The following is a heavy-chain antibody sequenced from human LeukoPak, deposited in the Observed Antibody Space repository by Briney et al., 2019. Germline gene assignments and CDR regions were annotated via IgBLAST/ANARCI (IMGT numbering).Heavy chain of an antibody. J-gene: IGHJ4*02. CDR2: IIPILGIA. D-gene: IGHD6-13*01. V-gene: IGHV1-69*04. CDR3: AREGILIRNFDY. Sequence: GASVKVSCKASGGTFSSYAISWVRQAPGQGLEWMGRIIPILGIANYAQKFQGRVTITADKSTSTAYMELSSLRSEDTAVYYCAREGILIRNFDYWGQGTLVNVSS. CDR1: GGTFSSYA.